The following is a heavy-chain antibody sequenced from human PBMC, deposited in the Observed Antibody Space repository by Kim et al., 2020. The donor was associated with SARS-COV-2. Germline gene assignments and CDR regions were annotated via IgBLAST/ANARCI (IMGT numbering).Heavy chain of an antibody. J-gene: IGHJ4*01. V-gene: IGHV1-3*01. CDR1: GYTFTSYG. CDR2: INAGTGNT. D-gene: IGHD2-2*01. CDR3: ARDHRLCSSSTFYGEAIDY. Sequence: ASVKVSCKASGYTFTSYGMHWVRQAPGQRLEWMGWINAGTGNTKYSQKFEGRVTITRDTSASTAYMALSSPRSEDTAVYYFARDHRLCSSSTFYGEAIDY.